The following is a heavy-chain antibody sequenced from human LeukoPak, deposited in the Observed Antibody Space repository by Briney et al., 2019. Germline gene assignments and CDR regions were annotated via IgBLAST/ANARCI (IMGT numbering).Heavy chain of an antibody. V-gene: IGHV3-64*01. D-gene: IGHD3-16*02. CDR1: GFTFSSYA. CDR2: ISSNGGST. Sequence: GGSLRLSCAASGFTFSSYAMHWVRQAPGKGLEYVSAISSNGGSTYYANSVKGRFTISRDNSKNTLYLQMGSLRAEDMAVYYCARMGLTFGGVIVRAFDIWGQGTMVTVSS. CDR3: ARMGLTFGGVIVRAFDI. J-gene: IGHJ3*02.